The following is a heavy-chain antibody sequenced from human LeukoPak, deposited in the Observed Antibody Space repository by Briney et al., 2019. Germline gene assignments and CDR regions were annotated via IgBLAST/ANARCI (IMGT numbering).Heavy chain of an antibody. CDR1: GFTFSSYE. V-gene: IGHV3-48*03. J-gene: IGHJ4*02. Sequence: GGSLRLSCAASGFTFSSYEMNWVRQAPGKGLEWVSYISSSGSTIYYADSVKGRFTISRDDSKNTLSLQMNSLRVEDTAVYYCARDLAWGAFDYWGQGTLVTVSS. D-gene: IGHD7-27*01. CDR3: ARDLAWGAFDY. CDR2: ISSSGSTI.